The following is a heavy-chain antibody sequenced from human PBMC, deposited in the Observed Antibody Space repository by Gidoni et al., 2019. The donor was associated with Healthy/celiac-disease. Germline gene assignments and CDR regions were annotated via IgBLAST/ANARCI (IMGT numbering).Heavy chain of an antibody. D-gene: IGHD5-12*01. CDR3: AGYSGYDIGYFDY. V-gene: IGHV3-11*06. CDR2: ISSRSSYT. J-gene: IGHJ4*02. CDR1: GFTFRYYY. Sequence: QVQLVESGGGLVKPGGSLRLSCAASGFTFRYYYMSWIRQDPGKWLDWVSYISSRSSYTNYADSVKGRFTISRDNAKNSLYLQSNSRRAEDTAVYYCAGYSGYDIGYFDYWGQGTLVTVSS.